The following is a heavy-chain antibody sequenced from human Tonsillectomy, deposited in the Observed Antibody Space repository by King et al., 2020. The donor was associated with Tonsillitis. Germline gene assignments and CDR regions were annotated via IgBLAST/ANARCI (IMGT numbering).Heavy chain of an antibody. V-gene: IGHV4-61*01. CDR3: ARWAYYDFWSGGSYSFDY. CDR1: GGSVSSGNYY. Sequence: VQLQESGPGLVKPSETLSLTCTVSGGSVSSGNYYWSWIRQPPGKGLEWIGYIYYSGSTNYNPSLKSRVTISIDTSKNQFSLKLSSVTAADTAGSYCARWAYYDFWSGGSYSFDYWGQGTLVTVSS. J-gene: IGHJ4*02. D-gene: IGHD3-3*01. CDR2: IYYSGST.